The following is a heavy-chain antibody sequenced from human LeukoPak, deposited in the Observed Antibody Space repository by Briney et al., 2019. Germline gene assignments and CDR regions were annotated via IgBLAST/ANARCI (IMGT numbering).Heavy chain of an antibody. CDR2: IIPIFGTA. J-gene: IGHJ4*02. Sequence: SVKVSCKASGGTFSSYAISWVRQAPGQGLEWMGGIIPIFGTANYAQKFQGRVTITADESTSTAYMELSSLRSEDTAVYYCARPARLLWFGELYDYWGQGTLVTVSS. CDR1: GGTFSSYA. V-gene: IGHV1-69*13. D-gene: IGHD3-10*01. CDR3: ARPARLLWFGELYDY.